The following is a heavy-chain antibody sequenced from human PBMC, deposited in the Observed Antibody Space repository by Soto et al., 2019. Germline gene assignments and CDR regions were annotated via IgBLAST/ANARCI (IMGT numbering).Heavy chain of an antibody. V-gene: IGHV3-15*01. CDR3: TTDGIYDYMWGSYRSYDI. D-gene: IGHD3-16*02. CDR2: IKSKTDGGTT. J-gene: IGHJ3*02. Sequence: EVQLVESGGGLVKPGGSLRLSCAASGFTFSNAWMSWVRQAPGKGLEWVGRIKSKTDGGTTDYAAPVKGRFTISRDDSNNTLYLQMNSLETEDTAVYYCTTDGIYDYMWGSYRSYDIWGQGTMVTFSS. CDR1: GFTFSNAW.